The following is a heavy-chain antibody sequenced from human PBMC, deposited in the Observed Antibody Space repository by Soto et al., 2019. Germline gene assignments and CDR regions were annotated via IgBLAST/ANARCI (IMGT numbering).Heavy chain of an antibody. CDR2: ISWDGGST. D-gene: IGHD3-3*01. J-gene: IGHJ6*02. CDR3: AKAATTYDFWSGYWRSYYYGMDV. V-gene: IGHV3-43*01. Sequence: EVQLVESGGVVVQPGGSLRLSCAASGFTFDDYTMHWVRQAPGKGLEWVSLISWDGGSTYYADSVKGRFTISRDNSKNSLYLQMNSLRTEDTALYYCAKAATTYDFWSGYWRSYYYGMDVWGQGTTVTVSS. CDR1: GFTFDDYT.